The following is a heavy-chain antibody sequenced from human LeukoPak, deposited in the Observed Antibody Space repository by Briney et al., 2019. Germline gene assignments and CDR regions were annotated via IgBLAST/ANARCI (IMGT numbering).Heavy chain of an antibody. CDR2: INWDGGST. J-gene: IGHJ3*02. CDR1: GFTFDDYG. V-gene: IGHV3-20*04. D-gene: IGHD6-19*01. CDR3: ARTVSSAGWSDDAFDI. Sequence: PGGSLRLSRAASGFTFDDYGMSWARQAPGKGLEWVSGINWDGGSTGYADSVKGRFTISRDNAKNFLYLQMNSLRAEDTALYYCARTVSSAGWSDDAFDIWGRGQWSPSLQ.